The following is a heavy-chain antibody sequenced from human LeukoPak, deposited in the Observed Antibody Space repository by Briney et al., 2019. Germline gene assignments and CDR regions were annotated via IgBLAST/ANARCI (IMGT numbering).Heavy chain of an antibody. CDR3: ARGLLRTSALDY. D-gene: IGHD3-22*01. Sequence: SETLSLTCAVYGGTFSDYYWSWIRQPPGKGLEWIGEINHSGSTNYNPSLKSRATISVDTTKNQFSLKLSSVTAADTAVYYCARGLLRTSALDYWGQGTLVTVSS. CDR2: INHSGST. J-gene: IGHJ4*02. V-gene: IGHV4-34*01. CDR1: GGTFSDYY.